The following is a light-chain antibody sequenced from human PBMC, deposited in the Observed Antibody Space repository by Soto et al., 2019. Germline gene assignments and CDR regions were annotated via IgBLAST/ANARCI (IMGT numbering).Light chain of an antibody. CDR2: GAS. CDR1: QSVSSN. Sequence: EIVMTQSPATLSVSPGERATLSCRASQSVSSNLAWYQQKPGQAPRLLIYGASTRATGIPARFSGSGSGTDFTLVISSLQPEDVATYYCQKYNNVPLTFGGGTKVEIK. V-gene: IGKV3-15*01. J-gene: IGKJ4*01. CDR3: QKYNNVPLT.